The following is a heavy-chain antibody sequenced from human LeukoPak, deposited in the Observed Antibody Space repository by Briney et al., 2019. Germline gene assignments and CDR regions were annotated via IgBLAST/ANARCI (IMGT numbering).Heavy chain of an antibody. CDR1: GYTFTSYG. CDR3: ARDTGGHSGYDYIWFDP. V-gene: IGHV1-18*01. D-gene: IGHD5-12*01. J-gene: IGHJ5*02. CDR2: ISAYNGNT. Sequence: GASVKVSCKASGYTFTSYGISWVRQAPGQGLEWMGWISAYNGNTNYAQKLQGRVTMTTDTSTSTAYMELRSLRSDDTAVYYCARDTGGHSGYDYIWFDPWGQGTLVTVSS.